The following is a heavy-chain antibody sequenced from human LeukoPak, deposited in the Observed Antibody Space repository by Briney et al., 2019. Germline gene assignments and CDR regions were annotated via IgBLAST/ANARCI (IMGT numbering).Heavy chain of an antibody. J-gene: IGHJ4*02. CDR3: ARGRVGKQLGTRY. V-gene: IGHV4-34*01. Sequence: PSETLSLTSAAYGGSFSGYNWSSLRQPPGNGLGRIGEITHSGSTNYNPSLKSRVTISVDTSKNHFSLKLSSVTAADTAVYYCARGRVGKQLGTRYWGQGTLVTVSS. D-gene: IGHD6-6*01. CDR1: GGSFSGYN. CDR2: ITHSGST.